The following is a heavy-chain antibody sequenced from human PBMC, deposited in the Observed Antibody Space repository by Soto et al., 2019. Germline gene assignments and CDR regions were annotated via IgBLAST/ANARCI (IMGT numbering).Heavy chain of an antibody. Sequence: QVQLQESGPGLVKPSQTLSLTCTVSGGSFSSGDYYWSWLRQPPGEGLEWIGYIYYSGSTCYNPSLKSGVTISVDTHKNQCSLKGSAVPAADTAVYYCARCRMGSIFGVEYYYGMDVWGQGTTVTVSS. CDR1: GGSFSSGDYY. V-gene: IGHV4-30-4*01. CDR3: ARCRMGSIFGVEYYYGMDV. D-gene: IGHD3-3*02. J-gene: IGHJ6*02. CDR2: IYYSGST.